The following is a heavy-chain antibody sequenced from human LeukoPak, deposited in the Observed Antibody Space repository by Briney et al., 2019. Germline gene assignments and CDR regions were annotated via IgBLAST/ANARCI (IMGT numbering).Heavy chain of an antibody. CDR2: IMTDGSAT. CDR1: GFTFSSYE. V-gene: IGHV3-7*01. J-gene: IGHJ4*02. D-gene: IGHD3-10*01. CDR3: ARDYYYGSGSYLK. Sequence: PGGCLRLSCAAAGFTFSSYEMNRVRQAPGKGLEWVANIMTDGSATYYVDSVKGRFTISRDNGKNSLYLQMNSLRAEDTAVYYCARDYYYGSGSYLKWGQGTLVTVSS.